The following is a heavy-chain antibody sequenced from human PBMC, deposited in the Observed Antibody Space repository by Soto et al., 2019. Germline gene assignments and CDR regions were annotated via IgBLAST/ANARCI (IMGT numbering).Heavy chain of an antibody. Sequence: ASVKVSCKASGYTFTSYGITWVRQAPGQGLEWMGWISAHNGNTDYAQKLQGRVIVTRDTSTSTAYMELRSLISDDTAVYYCAKGGPARYSSRWYDLGYWGQGTLVTVSS. CDR3: AKGGPARYSSRWYDLGY. D-gene: IGHD6-13*01. J-gene: IGHJ4*02. V-gene: IGHV1-18*01. CDR2: ISAHNGNT. CDR1: GYTFTSYG.